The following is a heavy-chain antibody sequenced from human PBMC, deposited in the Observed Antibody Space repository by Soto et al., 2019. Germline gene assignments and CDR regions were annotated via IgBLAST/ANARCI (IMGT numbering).Heavy chain of an antibody. D-gene: IGHD2-2*01. Sequence: EVQVLESGGGLVQPGGSLRLSCAASGFIFTTCAMAWVRQAPGKGLEWVSGISDSGDSTIYADSVKGRFTISRDNSKNMVYLQMISLRADDTAVYHCARVHNALRVYDHWGQGTLVTVSS. CDR1: GFIFTTCA. CDR3: ARVHNALRVYDH. CDR2: ISDSGDST. J-gene: IGHJ5*02. V-gene: IGHV3-23*01.